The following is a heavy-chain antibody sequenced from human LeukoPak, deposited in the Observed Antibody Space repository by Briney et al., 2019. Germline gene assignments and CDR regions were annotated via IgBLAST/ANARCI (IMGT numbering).Heavy chain of an antibody. CDR1: GGSFSGYY. CDR3: ARGRVVVAATRFDY. V-gene: IGHV4-34*01. D-gene: IGHD2-15*01. J-gene: IGHJ4*02. Sequence: PSETLSLTCAVYGGSFSGYYWSWIRQPPGKGLEWIGEINHSGSTNYNPSLKSRVTISVDTSKNQFSLKLSSVTAADTAVCYCARGRVVVAATRFDYWGQGTLVTVSS. CDR2: INHSGST.